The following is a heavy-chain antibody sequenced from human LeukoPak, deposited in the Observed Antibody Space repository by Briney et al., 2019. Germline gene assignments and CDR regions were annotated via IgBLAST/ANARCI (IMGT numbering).Heavy chain of an antibody. V-gene: IGHV3-9*01. CDR3: AKDMGYCSSTSCPYYYGMDV. D-gene: IGHD2-2*01. CDR1: GFTFDDYA. Sequence: GGSLRLSYAASGFTFDDYAMHWVRQAPGKGLECVSGISWNSGSIGYADSVKGRFTISRDNAKNSLYLQMNSLRAEDTALYYCAKDMGYCSSTSCPYYYGMDVWGQGTTVTVSS. J-gene: IGHJ6*02. CDR2: ISWNSGSI.